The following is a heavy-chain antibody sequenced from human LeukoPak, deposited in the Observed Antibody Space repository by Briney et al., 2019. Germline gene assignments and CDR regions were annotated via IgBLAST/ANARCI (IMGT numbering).Heavy chain of an antibody. D-gene: IGHD3-16*01. Sequence: GGSLRLSCAASGFTFSRYAMHWVRQAPGKGLEYVSAITGNGGSTYYANSVKGRFTISRDNSKTTLYLQMGSLRPEDMAVYYCAKYNVRGEAFDIWGQGTMVTVSS. CDR3: AKYNVRGEAFDI. J-gene: IGHJ3*02. V-gene: IGHV3-64*01. CDR2: ITGNGGST. CDR1: GFTFSRYA.